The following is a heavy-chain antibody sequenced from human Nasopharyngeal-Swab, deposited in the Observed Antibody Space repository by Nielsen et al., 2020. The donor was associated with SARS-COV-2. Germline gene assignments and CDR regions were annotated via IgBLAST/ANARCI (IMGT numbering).Heavy chain of an antibody. CDR2: IYYSGGT. J-gene: IGHJ4*02. D-gene: IGHD3-3*01. Sequence: SETLSLTCAVYGGSFSGYYWSWIRQPPGKGLEWIGYIYYSGGTNYNPSLKSRVTISVDTSKNQFSLKLSSVTAADTAVYYCARASHVVRFLEPYFDYWGQGTLVTVSS. V-gene: IGHV4-59*01. CDR3: ARASHVVRFLEPYFDY. CDR1: GGSFSGYY.